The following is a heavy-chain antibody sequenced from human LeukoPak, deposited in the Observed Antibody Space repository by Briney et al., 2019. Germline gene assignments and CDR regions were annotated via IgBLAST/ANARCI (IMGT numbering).Heavy chain of an antibody. CDR3: SRENGAFSPFGF. J-gene: IGHJ4*02. Sequence: SETLSLTCGVSGGSISNTNWWSWVRQPPGQGLEWIGEISLTGLTHYNPSLESRVTVSLDKSKNQLSLNLTSVTAADTAVYYCSRENGAFSPFGFWGQGTLVTVLS. D-gene: IGHD2-8*01. V-gene: IGHV4-4*02. CDR1: GGSISNTNW. CDR2: ISLTGLT.